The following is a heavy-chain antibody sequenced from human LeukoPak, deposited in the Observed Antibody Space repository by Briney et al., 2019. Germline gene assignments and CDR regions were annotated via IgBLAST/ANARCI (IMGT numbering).Heavy chain of an antibody. CDR1: GFTFSTFA. CDR3: ATYRQVLLPFDS. J-gene: IGHJ4*02. CDR2: IFPSGGEI. D-gene: IGHD2-8*02. Sequence: GGSLRLSCAASGFTFSTFAMIWVRQPPGKGLEWVSSIFPSGGEIHYADSVRGRFTISRDNSKSTLSLQMNSLRAEDTAIYYCATYRQVLLPFDSWGQGTLVTVSS. V-gene: IGHV3-23*01.